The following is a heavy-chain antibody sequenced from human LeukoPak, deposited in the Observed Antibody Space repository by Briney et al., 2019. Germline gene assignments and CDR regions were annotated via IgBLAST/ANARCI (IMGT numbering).Heavy chain of an antibody. CDR1: GGSISSYY. J-gene: IGHJ4*02. V-gene: IGHV4-4*07. CDR2: IYTSGST. D-gene: IGHD3-3*01. Sequence: PSETLSLTCTVSGGSISSYYWSWIRQPAGKGLEWIGRIYTSGSTNYNPSLKSRVTMSVDTSKNQFSLKLSSVTAADTAVYYCAKDFSGDFWSGYQVYYDYWGQGTLVTVSS. CDR3: AKDFSGDFWSGYQVYYDY.